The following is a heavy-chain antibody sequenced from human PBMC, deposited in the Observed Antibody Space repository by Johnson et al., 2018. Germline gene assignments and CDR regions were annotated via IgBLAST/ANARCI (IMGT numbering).Heavy chain of an antibody. CDR1: GYTFTSYD. D-gene: IGHD6-19*01. CDR2: MNPNSGDT. CDR3: AKGPDPTRYSSGWYVGYFQH. V-gene: IGHV1-8*01. Sequence: QVQLVQSGAEVKKPGASVKVSCKASGYTFTSYDINWVRQATGQGLEWMGWMNPNSGDTGYAQKFQGRVTMTRETSTSTVEMELSSLRYEDTAVDYCAKGPDPTRYSSGWYVGYFQHWGQGTLVTVSS. J-gene: IGHJ1*01.